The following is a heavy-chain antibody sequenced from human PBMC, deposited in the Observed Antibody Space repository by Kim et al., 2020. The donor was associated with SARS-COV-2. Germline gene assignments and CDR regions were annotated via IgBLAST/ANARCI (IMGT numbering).Heavy chain of an antibody. V-gene: IGHV3-30*01. J-gene: IGHJ4*02. CDR3: ARSMMEGYCSTTSCYNFDY. Sequence: GRFTISRDPSKNTLYLQMNSLRAEDTAVYYCARSMMEGYCSTTSCYNFDYWGQGTLVTVSS. D-gene: IGHD2-2*01.